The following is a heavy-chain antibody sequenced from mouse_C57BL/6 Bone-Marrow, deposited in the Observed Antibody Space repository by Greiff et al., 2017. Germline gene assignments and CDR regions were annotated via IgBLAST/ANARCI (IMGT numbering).Heavy chain of an antibody. CDR1: GFTFSSYG. V-gene: IGHV5-6*01. J-gene: IGHJ2*01. Sequence: EVMLVESGGDLVKPGGSLKLSCAASGFTFSSYGMSWVRQTPDKRLEWVATISSGGSYTYYPDSVKGRFTISRDNAKNTLYLQMSSLKSEDTAMYYCARHRYSDYWGKGTTLTVAA. CDR2: ISSGGSYT. D-gene: IGHD2-14*01. CDR3: ARHRYSDY.